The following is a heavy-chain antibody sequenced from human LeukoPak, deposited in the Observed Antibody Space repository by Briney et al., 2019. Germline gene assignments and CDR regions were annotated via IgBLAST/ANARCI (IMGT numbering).Heavy chain of an antibody. Sequence: GGSLRLSCAAPGFIFDNYAIHWVRQAPGKGLEWVSLISGDGGSTFYADSVRGRFTISRGNTRKSLSLQMSSLRSEDTALYYCARESETSGWYDYWGQEPWSPSPQ. V-gene: IGHV3-43*02. J-gene: IGHJ5*01. CDR1: GFIFDNYA. D-gene: IGHD1-26*01. CDR3: ARESETSGWYDY. CDR2: ISGDGGST.